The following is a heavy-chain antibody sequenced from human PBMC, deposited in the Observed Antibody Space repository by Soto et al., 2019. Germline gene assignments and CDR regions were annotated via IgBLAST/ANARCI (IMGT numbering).Heavy chain of an antibody. CDR3: ARGPARVNPQFVDY. D-gene: IGHD6-6*01. J-gene: IGHJ4*02. CDR2: IYYSGST. V-gene: IGHV4-31*03. CDR1: GGSISSGGYY. Sequence: QVQLQESGPGLVKPSQTLSLTCTVSGGSISSGGYYWSWIRQHPGKGLEWIGYIYYSGSTYYNPSRKSRVTISVDTSKNQFSLKLSSVTAADTAVYYCARGPARVNPQFVDYWGQGTLVTVSS.